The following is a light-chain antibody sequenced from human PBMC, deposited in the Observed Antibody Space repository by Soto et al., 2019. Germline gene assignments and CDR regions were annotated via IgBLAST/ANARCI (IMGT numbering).Light chain of an antibody. J-gene: IGLJ3*02. Sequence: QFVLTQPPSVSAAPGQRVTISCAGSTSNIGNNYVSWYQQKPGTAPKLLIYDNNKRPSGIPDRFSGSKSGTSATLAITGLQAGDEADYYCGTFDTSRSAGGVFGGGTKLTVL. CDR2: DNN. V-gene: IGLV1-51*01. CDR1: TSNIGNNY. CDR3: GTFDTSRSAGGV.